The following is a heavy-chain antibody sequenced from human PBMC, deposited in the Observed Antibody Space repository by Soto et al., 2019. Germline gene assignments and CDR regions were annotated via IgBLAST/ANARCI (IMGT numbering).Heavy chain of an antibody. CDR1: GGSISSSNG. Sequence: SETLSLTCAVSGGSISSSNGWSWVRQPPGKGLEWIGEIYHSGSTNYNPSLKSRVTISVEKSKNQFSLKLSSVTAADTAVYYCARPYYDSSDAFDIWRQGTMVTVPS. V-gene: IGHV4-4*02. CDR2: IYHSGST. J-gene: IGHJ3*02. CDR3: ARPYYDSSDAFDI. D-gene: IGHD3-22*01.